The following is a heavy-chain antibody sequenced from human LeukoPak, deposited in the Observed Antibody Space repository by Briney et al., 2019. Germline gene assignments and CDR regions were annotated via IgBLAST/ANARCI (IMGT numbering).Heavy chain of an antibody. CDR3: ARECSSTSCYILRRGLDV. J-gene: IGHJ6*04. CDR2: INSDGSST. V-gene: IGHV3-74*01. D-gene: IGHD2-2*02. CDR1: GFTFSSYW. Sequence: PGGSLRLSCAASGFTFSSYWMHWVRQAPGKGLVWVLRINSDGSSTSYADSVKGRFTISRDNAKNTLYLQMNSLRAEDTAVYYCARECSSTSCYILRRGLDVWGKGTTVTVSS.